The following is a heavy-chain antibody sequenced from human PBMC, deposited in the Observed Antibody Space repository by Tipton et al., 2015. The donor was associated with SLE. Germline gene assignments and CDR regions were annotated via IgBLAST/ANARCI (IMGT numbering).Heavy chain of an antibody. CDR1: GYRFNKYW. V-gene: IGHV5-51*03. CDR2: IYPDDSDT. Sequence: QLVQSGGEVKKPGESLKISCQGSGYRFNKYWVGWVRQTPEKGLEWMGIIYPDDSDTRYSQSFQGQVTISADKSINTAYLQWSSLKASDTAIYYCATLRSDMDVWGRGTTVTVSS. CDR3: ATLRSDMDV. J-gene: IGHJ6*03.